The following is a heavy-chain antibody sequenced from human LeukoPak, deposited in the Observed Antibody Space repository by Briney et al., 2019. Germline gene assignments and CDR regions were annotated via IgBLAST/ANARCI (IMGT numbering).Heavy chain of an antibody. J-gene: IGHJ4*02. CDR1: GGSISSYY. Sequence: SETLSLTCTVSGGSISSYYWSWIRQPPGKGLEWIGYIYYSGSTNYNPSLKSRVTISVDTSKNQFSLKLSSVTAADTAVYYCARMSSGWYVYYFGYWGQGTLVTVSS. CDR2: IYYSGST. D-gene: IGHD6-19*01. CDR3: ARMSSGWYVYYFGY. V-gene: IGHV4-59*01.